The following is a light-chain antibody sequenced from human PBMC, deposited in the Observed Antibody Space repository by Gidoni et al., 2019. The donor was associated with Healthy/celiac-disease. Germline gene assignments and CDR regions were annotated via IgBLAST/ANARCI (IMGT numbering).Light chain of an antibody. CDR1: QSISSY. J-gene: IGKJ1*01. CDR2: AAS. V-gene: IGKV1-39*01. Sequence: DIQMTQSPSSLSASVADRVTITCRASQSISSYVNWYQQKPGKAPKLLIYAASSLQSGVPSRFSGSGSRTDFTLTISILQPEDFATYYCQQSYSTLRTFXQXTKVEIK. CDR3: QQSYSTLRT.